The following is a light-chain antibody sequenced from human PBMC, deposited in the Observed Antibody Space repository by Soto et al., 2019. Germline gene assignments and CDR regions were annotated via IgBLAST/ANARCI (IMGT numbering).Light chain of an antibody. CDR2: GAS. J-gene: IGKJ4*01. V-gene: IGKV3-20*01. CDR3: QQFET. Sequence: EIVLTQSPGTLSLSPGERATLSCRASQSVSNNYLAWYQQKPGQAPRLLIYGASNRATGIPDRFSGSGSGADFTLTINRLEPEDFAVYYCQQFETFGGGTKVDIK. CDR1: QSVSNNY.